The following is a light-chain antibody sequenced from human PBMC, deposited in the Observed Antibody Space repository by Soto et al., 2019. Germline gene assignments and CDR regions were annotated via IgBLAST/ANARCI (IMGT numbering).Light chain of an antibody. Sequence: SVLTQPRSVSGSPGQSVTISCTGTSSDAGAYNYVSWYQQHPGKAPKLMIYDVNKRPSGVPDRFSGSKSGNTASLTISGLQAEDEADYFCCSYAVSYTLYVFGTGTKLTVL. J-gene: IGLJ1*01. CDR3: CSYAVSYTLYV. CDR1: SSDAGAYNY. CDR2: DVN. V-gene: IGLV2-11*01.